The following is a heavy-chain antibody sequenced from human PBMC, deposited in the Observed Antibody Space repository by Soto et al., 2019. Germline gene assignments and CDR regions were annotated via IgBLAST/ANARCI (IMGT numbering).Heavy chain of an antibody. D-gene: IGHD1-20*01. CDR2: IYYSGST. J-gene: IGHJ5*02. Sequence: SETLSLTCTVSGGSISSYYWSWIRQPPGKGLEWIGYIYYSGSTNYNPSLKSRVTISVDTSKNQFSLKLSSVTVADTAVYYCAGQPYNSRFDPWGQGTLVTVSS. CDR1: GGSISSYY. CDR3: AGQPYNSRFDP. V-gene: IGHV4-59*08.